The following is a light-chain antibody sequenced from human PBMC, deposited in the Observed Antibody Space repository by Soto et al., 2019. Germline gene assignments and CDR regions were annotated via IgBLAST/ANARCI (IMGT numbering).Light chain of an antibody. V-gene: IGKV3-15*01. CDR3: QQYNNWPPFT. Sequence: EIVMTQSPATLSVSPGERAPLSCRASKRVSSNLAWYQQKPGQAPRLLIYGASTRATGIPARFSGSGSGTEFTLTISSLQSEDFAVYYCQQYNNWPPFTFGPGTKVDIK. J-gene: IGKJ3*01. CDR1: KRVSSN. CDR2: GAS.